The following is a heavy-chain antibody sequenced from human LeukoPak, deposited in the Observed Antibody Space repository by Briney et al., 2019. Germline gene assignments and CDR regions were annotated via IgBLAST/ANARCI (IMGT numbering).Heavy chain of an antibody. CDR2: IYPGDSDT. CDR1: GYSFTSYW. CDR3: ARRGITMVRGVTVNFDY. D-gene: IGHD3-10*01. J-gene: IGHJ4*02. Sequence: GESLKISCKGSGYSFTSYWIGWVRQMPGKGLEWVGIIYPGDSDTRYSPSFQGQVTISADKSISTAYLQWSSLKASDTAMYYCARRGITMVRGVTVNFDYWGQGTLVTVSS. V-gene: IGHV5-51*01.